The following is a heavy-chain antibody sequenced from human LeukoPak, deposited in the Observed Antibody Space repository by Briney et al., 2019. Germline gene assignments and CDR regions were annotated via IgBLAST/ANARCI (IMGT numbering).Heavy chain of an antibody. V-gene: IGHV1-69*04. CDR1: GGTFSSYA. CDR3: ARSSSRYYYDSSGYLNTYSYYYGMDV. D-gene: IGHD3-22*01. Sequence: SVKVSCKAYGGTFSSYAMSWVRQAPGQGLEWMGRIIPILGIANYSQRFQGRITITADKSTSTAYMELSSLRSEDTAVYYCARSSSRYYYDSSGYLNTYSYYYGMDVWGQGTTVTVSS. CDR2: IIPILGIA. J-gene: IGHJ6*02.